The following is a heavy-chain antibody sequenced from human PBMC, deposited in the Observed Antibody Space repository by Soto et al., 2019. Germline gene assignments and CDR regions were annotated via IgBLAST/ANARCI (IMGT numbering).Heavy chain of an antibody. CDR3: AKTYYDILTGYFLWDAFDI. CDR2: ISGSGGST. V-gene: IGHV3-23*01. D-gene: IGHD3-9*01. Sequence: VGSLRLSCTASGFTFSSYAMSWVRQTPFKGLGWVSAISGSGGSTYYADSVKGRFTISRDNSKNTLYLQMNSLRAEDTAVYYCAKTYYDILTGYFLWDAFDIWGQGTMVTVSS. J-gene: IGHJ3*02. CDR1: GFTFSSYA.